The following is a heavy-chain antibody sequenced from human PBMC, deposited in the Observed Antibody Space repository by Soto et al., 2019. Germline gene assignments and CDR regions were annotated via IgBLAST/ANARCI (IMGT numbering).Heavy chain of an antibody. J-gene: IGHJ4*02. Sequence: SETLSLTCAVSGGSISSSNWWSWVRQPPGKGLEWIGEIYHSGSTNHNPSLKSRVTISVDKSKNQFSLKLSSVTAADTAVYYCARIPYCSGGSCYIDYWGQGTLVTVSS. CDR1: GGSISSSNW. D-gene: IGHD2-15*01. CDR2: IYHSGST. V-gene: IGHV4-4*02. CDR3: ARIPYCSGGSCYIDY.